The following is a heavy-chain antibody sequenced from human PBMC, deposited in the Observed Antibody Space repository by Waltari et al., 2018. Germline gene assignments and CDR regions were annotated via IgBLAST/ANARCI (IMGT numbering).Heavy chain of an antibody. D-gene: IGHD2-15*01. Sequence: QVQLQESGPGPVKPSETLSLTCAVSGYSISSGYYWGWIRQPPGKGLEWIGSIYHSGSTYYNPSLKSRVTISVDTSKNQFSLKLSSVTAADTVVYYCARVVAAIKRMYWFDPWGQGTLVTVSS. J-gene: IGHJ5*02. V-gene: IGHV4-38-2*01. CDR1: GYSISSGYY. CDR2: IYHSGST. CDR3: ARVVAAIKRMYWFDP.